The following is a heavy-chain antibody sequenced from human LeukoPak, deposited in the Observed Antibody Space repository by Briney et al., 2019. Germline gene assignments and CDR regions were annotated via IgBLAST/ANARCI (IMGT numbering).Heavy chain of an antibody. Sequence: GGSLRLSCAASGFTSSNSAMSWVRQAPGKGLEWVSAISVGSDVIYYADSVKGRFTISRDNSKNMVYLQMDSLRAEDTAVYYCAKSHVTTATGTGRYFDYWGQGTLVTVSS. CDR2: ISVGSDVI. V-gene: IGHV3-23*01. J-gene: IGHJ4*02. D-gene: IGHD1-1*01. CDR3: AKSHVTTATGTGRYFDY. CDR1: GFTSSNSA.